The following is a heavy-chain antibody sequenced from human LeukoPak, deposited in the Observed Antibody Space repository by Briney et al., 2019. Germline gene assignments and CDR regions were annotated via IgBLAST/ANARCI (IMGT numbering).Heavy chain of an antibody. D-gene: IGHD1-14*01. J-gene: IGHJ4*02. CDR2: IYYTGST. CDR1: GGSMSTYY. Sequence: SETLSLTCTVSGGSMSTYYWTWIRQPPGKGLEWVGFIYYTGSTNYNPSLKSRVTISVDTSKNQFSLKLSSVTAADTAVYYCAGMRITTPTVRTLDYWGQGTLVTVSS. V-gene: IGHV4-59*01. CDR3: AGMRITTPTVRTLDY.